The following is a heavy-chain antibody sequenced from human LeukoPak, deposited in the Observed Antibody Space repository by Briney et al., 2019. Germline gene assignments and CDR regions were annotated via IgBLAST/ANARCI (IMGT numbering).Heavy chain of an antibody. V-gene: IGHV4-30-4*01. CDR3: ARTGGTIDY. Sequence: SSETLSLTCTVSGASISSYYWSWIRQPPGKGLEWIGYIYYSGSTYYNPSLKSRVTISVDTSKNQFSLKLNSVTAADTAVYYCARTGGTIDYWGQGTLVTVSS. CDR1: GASISSYY. CDR2: IYYSGST. D-gene: IGHD2-8*02. J-gene: IGHJ4*02.